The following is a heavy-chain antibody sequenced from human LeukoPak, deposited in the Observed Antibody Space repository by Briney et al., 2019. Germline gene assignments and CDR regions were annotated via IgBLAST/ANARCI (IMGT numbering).Heavy chain of an antibody. D-gene: IGHD6-13*01. CDR1: GGSLSSYY. CDR2: IYYSGST. J-gene: IGHJ4*02. CDR3: VAAAGRIDY. Sequence: PSETLSLTCPVSGGSLSSYYWSWIRQPPGKGLEWIGYIYYSGSTNYNPSLKSRVNISVDTSKNQFYLKLSSVTAADTAVYYCVAAAGRIDYWGQGTLVTVSS. V-gene: IGHV4-59*01.